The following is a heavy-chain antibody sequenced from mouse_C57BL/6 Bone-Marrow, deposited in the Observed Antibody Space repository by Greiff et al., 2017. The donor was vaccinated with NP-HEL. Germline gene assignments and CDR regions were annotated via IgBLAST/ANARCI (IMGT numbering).Heavy chain of an antibody. CDR1: GFTFSSYA. J-gene: IGHJ4*01. V-gene: IGHV5-9-1*02. CDR2: ISSGGDYI. Sequence: EVKLVESGEGLVKPGGSLKLSCAASGFTFSSYAMSWVRQTPEKRLEWVAYISSGGDYIYYADTVKGRFTISRDNARNTLYLQMSSLKSEDTAMYYCTRWAVTTVYYYAMDYWGQGTSVTVSS. CDR3: TRWAVTTVYYYAMDY. D-gene: IGHD2-12*01.